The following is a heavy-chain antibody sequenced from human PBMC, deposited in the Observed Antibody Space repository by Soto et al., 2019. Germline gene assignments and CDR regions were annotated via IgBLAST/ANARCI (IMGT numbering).Heavy chain of an antibody. CDR1: GFTFDRYA. CDR3: ARDHRWAFDY. V-gene: IGHV3-48*04. Sequence: EVQLVESGGGLVQPGGNMRLSCVASGFTFDRYAMSWVRQAPGKGLEWLSWISPDSATVAYSDSVTGRFTMSRDDAKNLLNLQMTSLKAEDTAVYYCARDHRWAFDYWCQGTRVTVTS. CDR2: ISPDSATV. J-gene: IGHJ4*02. D-gene: IGHD3-16*01.